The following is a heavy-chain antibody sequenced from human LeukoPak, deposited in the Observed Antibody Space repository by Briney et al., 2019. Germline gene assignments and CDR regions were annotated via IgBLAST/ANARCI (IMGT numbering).Heavy chain of an antibody. V-gene: IGHV1-69*04. CDR1: GGTFSSYA. D-gene: IGHD1-26*01. CDR3: ARDARELPFDY. CDR2: IIPIFGIA. Sequence: ASVKVSCKASGGTFSSYATSWVRQAPGQGLEWMGRIIPIFGIANYAQKFQGRVTITADKSTSTAYMELSSLRSEDTAVYYCARDARELPFDYWGQGTLVTVSS. J-gene: IGHJ4*02.